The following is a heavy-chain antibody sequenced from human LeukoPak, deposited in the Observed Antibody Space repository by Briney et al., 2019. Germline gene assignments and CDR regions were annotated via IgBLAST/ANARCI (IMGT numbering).Heavy chain of an antibody. Sequence: SETLSLTCTVSGASIRSSYWSWIRQPPGKGLEWIGYIYIYTGGSTNYNPSLRSRVTISLDTSKNQFSLKLSSVTAADTAVYYCARDRYDSVYNWFDPWGQGTLVTVSS. J-gene: IGHJ5*02. CDR1: GASIRSSY. V-gene: IGHV4-4*09. CDR3: ARDRYDSVYNWFDP. D-gene: IGHD3-22*01. CDR2: IYIYTGGST.